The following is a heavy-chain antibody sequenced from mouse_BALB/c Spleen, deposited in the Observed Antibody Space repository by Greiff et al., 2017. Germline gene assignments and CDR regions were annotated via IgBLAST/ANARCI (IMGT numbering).Heavy chain of an antibody. CDR2: INPYNDGT. CDR1: GYTFTSYV. V-gene: IGHV1-14*01. Sequence: EVQLVESGPELVKPGASVKMSCKASGYTFTSYVMHWVKQKPGQGLEWIGYINPYNDGTKYNEKFKGKATLTSDKSSSTAYMELSSLTSEDSAVYYCARSENGNPAWFAYWGQGTLVTVSA. CDR3: ARSENGNPAWFAY. D-gene: IGHD2-1*01. J-gene: IGHJ3*01.